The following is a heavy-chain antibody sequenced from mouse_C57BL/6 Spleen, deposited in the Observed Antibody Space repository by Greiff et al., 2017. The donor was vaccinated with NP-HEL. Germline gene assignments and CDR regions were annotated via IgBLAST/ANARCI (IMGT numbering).Heavy chain of an antibody. CDR3: ARSSRDAMDY. Sequence: EVMLVESGGGLVKPGGSLKLSCAASGFTFSSYAMSWVRQTPEQRLEWVATISDGGSYTYYPDNVKGRFTITRDNAKNNRYLQMSHLKSEDTAMYYCARSSRDAMDYWGQGTSVTVSS. D-gene: IGHD1-1*01. V-gene: IGHV5-4*03. J-gene: IGHJ4*01. CDR1: GFTFSSYA. CDR2: ISDGGSYT.